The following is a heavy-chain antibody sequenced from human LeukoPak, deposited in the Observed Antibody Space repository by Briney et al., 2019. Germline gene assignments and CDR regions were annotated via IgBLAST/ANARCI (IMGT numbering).Heavy chain of an antibody. D-gene: IGHD3-16*02. J-gene: IGHJ4*02. V-gene: IGHV1-18*01. Sequence: ASVKVSCKASGYTFTSYGISWVRQAPGQGLEWMGWISAYNGNTNYAQKLQGRVTMTTDTSTSTAYMELRSLRSDDTAVYYCARVRDDYVWGSYRPRYFDYWGQGTLVTVSS. CDR2: ISAYNGNT. CDR3: ARVRDDYVWGSYRPRYFDY. CDR1: GYTFTSYG.